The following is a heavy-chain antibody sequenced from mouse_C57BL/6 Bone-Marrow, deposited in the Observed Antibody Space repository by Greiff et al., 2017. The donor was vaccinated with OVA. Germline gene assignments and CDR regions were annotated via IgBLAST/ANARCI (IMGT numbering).Heavy chain of an antibody. V-gene: IGHV7-3*01. CDR1: GFTFTNYY. J-gene: IGHJ2*01. D-gene: IGHD1-1*01. CDR3: ARYKGRVAVDYFDY. CDR2: IRNKPNGSTT. Sequence: EVQGVESGGGLVQPGDSLSLSCAASGFTFTNYYMSWVRQPPGKALEWLAFIRNKPNGSTTEYSASVKGRFTISRDNSQSILYIQMNALRAEDSATYYGARYKGRVAVDYFDYWGQGTALTVSS.